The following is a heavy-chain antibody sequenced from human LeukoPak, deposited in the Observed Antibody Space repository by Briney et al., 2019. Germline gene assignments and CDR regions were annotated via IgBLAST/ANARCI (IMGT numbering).Heavy chain of an antibody. CDR2: IFYSGST. CDR3: VRSEQTGNYMDV. Sequence: SETLSLTCTVSGGSISRYYWSWIRQPPGKGLEWIGYIFYSGSTKYNTSLKSRVTISVDTSKNQFSLKSSSVTAADTAVYYCVRSEQTGNYMDVWGKGTTVTVSS. V-gene: IGHV4-59*01. J-gene: IGHJ6*03. D-gene: IGHD3-10*01. CDR1: GGSISRYY.